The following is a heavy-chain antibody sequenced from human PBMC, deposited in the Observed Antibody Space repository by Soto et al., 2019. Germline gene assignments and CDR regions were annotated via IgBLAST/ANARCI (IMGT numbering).Heavy chain of an antibody. CDR2: IIPIFGTA. J-gene: IGHJ5*02. D-gene: IGHD3-16*01. CDR3: ARSSGGITPYNWFDP. CDR1: GGTFSSYA. Sequence: SVKVSCKASGGTFSSYAISWVRQAPGQGLEWMGGIIPIFGTANYAQKFQGRVTITADESTSTAYMELSSLRSENTAVYYCARSSGGITPYNWFDPWGQGTLVTVSS. V-gene: IGHV1-69*13.